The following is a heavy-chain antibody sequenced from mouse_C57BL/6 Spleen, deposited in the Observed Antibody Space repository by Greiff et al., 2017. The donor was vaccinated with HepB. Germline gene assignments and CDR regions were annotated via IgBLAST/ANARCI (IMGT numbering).Heavy chain of an antibody. J-gene: IGHJ4*01. Sequence: EVKLMESGGGLVQSGRSLRLSCAPSGFTFSDFYMEWVRPAPGKGLEWIAASRNKANDYTTEYSASVKGRFIVSRDTSQSILYLQMNALRAEDTAIYYCARDAPDSDYAMDYWGQGTSVTVSS. V-gene: IGHV7-1*01. D-gene: IGHD2-12*01. CDR1: GFTFSDFY. CDR2: SRNKANDYTT. CDR3: ARDAPDSDYAMDY.